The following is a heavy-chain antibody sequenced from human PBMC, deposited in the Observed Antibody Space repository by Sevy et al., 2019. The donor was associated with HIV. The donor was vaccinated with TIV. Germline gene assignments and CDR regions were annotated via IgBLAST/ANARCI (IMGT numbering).Heavy chain of an antibody. V-gene: IGHV1-69*06. CDR1: GGTFSSYA. CDR3: ASRVGDGYNSVPFDY. J-gene: IGHJ4*02. Sequence: ASVKVSCKASGGTFSSYAISWVRQAPGQGLEWMGGIIPIFGTANYAQKFQGRVTITADKSTSTAYMELSSLGSEDTAVYYCASRVGDGYNSVPFDYWGQGTLVTVSS. CDR2: IIPIFGTA. D-gene: IGHD5-12*01.